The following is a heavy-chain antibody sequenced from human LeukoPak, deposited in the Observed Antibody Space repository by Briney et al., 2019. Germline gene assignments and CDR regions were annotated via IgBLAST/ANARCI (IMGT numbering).Heavy chain of an antibody. J-gene: IGHJ3*02. D-gene: IGHD3-3*01. CDR2: MNPNSGNT. V-gene: IGHV1-8*01. CDR3: ARKYYDFWSGPSTGAFDI. CDR1: GYTFTSYD. Sequence: ASVKVSCKASGYTFTSYDINWVRQATGQGLEWMGWMNPNSGNTGYAQKFQGRVTMTRNTSISTAYMEMSSLRSEDTVVYYGARKYYDFWSGPSTGAFDIWGQGTMVTVSS.